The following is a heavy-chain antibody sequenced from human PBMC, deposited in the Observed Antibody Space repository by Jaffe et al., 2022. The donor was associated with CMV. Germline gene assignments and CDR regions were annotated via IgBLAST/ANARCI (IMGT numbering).Heavy chain of an antibody. CDR3: ARGAVMILNY. CDR1: GGSISGFY. CDR2: ISKTGTT. Sequence: QVQLRESGPGLVRPSETLSLTCSVSGGSISGFYWSWIRQSPGERPEWIGFISKTGTTTYNPSLTSRVSISTDTSQNQVSMTLNYVTAADTAVYYCARGAVMILNYWGQGILVTVSS. V-gene: IGHV4-59*01. D-gene: IGHD3-16*01. J-gene: IGHJ4*02.